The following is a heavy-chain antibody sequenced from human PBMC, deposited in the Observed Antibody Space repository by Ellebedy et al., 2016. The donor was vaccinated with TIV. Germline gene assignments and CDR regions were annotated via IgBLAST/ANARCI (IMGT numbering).Heavy chain of an antibody. CDR2: TYYRSKWYN. Sequence: SQTLSLTCAISGDSVSSNSAGWNWIRQSPSRGLEWLGRTYYRSKWYNDYAVSVKSRITINPDTSKNQFSLQLNSMNPEDTAVYYCARRSSRNVMDVWGQGTTVTVSS. V-gene: IGHV6-1*01. CDR1: GDSVSSNSAG. D-gene: IGHD6-13*01. J-gene: IGHJ6*02. CDR3: ARRSSRNVMDV.